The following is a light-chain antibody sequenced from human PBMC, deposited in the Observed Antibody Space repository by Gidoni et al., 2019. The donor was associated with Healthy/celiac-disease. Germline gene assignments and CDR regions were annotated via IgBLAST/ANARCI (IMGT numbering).Light chain of an antibody. CDR1: QSVSSN. V-gene: IGKV3-15*01. CDR2: GAS. CDR3: QQYNNWAYT. Sequence: EIVMTQSPATLSVSPGERATISCRASQSVSSNLAWYQQKPGQAPRLLIYGASTRATGIPARFSGSGSGTEFTLTISSLQSEDFAVYYCQQYNNWAYTFGQGTKLEIK. J-gene: IGKJ2*01.